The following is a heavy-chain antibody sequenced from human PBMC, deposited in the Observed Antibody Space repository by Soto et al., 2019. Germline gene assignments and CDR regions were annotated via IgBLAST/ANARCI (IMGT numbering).Heavy chain of an antibody. V-gene: IGHV3-23*01. D-gene: IGHD3-3*01. CDR3: AKDLPLWSGYSFSENH. J-gene: IGHJ4*02. CDR2: VSPSGAST. CDR1: GFNFDSHA. Sequence: PGGSLRLSCVGSGFNFDSHAMSWVRQAPGKGLEWVSSVSPSGASTHFPDFLKGRFSSSRDNSKKTVYLEMSNLRVEDTAVYYCAKDLPLWSGYSFSENHWGQGT.